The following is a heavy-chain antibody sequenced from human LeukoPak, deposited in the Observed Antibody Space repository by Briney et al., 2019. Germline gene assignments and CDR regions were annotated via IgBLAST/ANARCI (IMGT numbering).Heavy chain of an antibody. CDR1: GFTLSDYA. CDR3: ARAQMGTPTDC. V-gene: IGHV3-74*01. CDR2: FTADGSST. J-gene: IGHJ4*02. D-gene: IGHD1-14*01. Sequence: GGSLRLSCAASGFTLSDYAMYWVRQAPGKGLVWVSRFTADGSSTIYADSVMGRFTVSRDIAKNTLYLQMYSLRAEDTAVYYCARAQMGTPTDCWGRGTLVTVSS.